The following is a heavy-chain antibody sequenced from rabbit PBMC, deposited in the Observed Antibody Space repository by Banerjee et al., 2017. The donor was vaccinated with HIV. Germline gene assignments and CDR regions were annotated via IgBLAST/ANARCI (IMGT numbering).Heavy chain of an antibody. V-gene: IGHV1S40*01. D-gene: IGHD2-1*01. Sequence: QSLEESGGDLVKPGASLTLTCTASGFSFSSGYDMCWVRQAPGKGLEWIGCIRTAGSGSTYYASWAKGRFTISKTSSTTVTLQMTSLTAADTATYFCARDDIGGGDPNLWGPGTLVTVS. CDR3: ARDDIGGGDPNL. CDR1: GFSFSSGYD. J-gene: IGHJ4*01. CDR2: IRTAGSGST.